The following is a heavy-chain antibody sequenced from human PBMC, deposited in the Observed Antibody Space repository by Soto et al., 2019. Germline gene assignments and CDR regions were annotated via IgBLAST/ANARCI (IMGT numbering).Heavy chain of an antibody. Sequence: QVQLQQWGAGLLKPSETLSLTCAVYGGSFSGYYWSWIRQPPGKGLEWIGEINHSGSTNYNQSLKSRVPISVDTSKNQFSLKLSSVTAADTAVYYCARGQIVGVPAAGSVGVGYYIDVWGKGTTVTVSS. CDR3: ARGQIVGVPAAGSVGVGYYIDV. V-gene: IGHV4-34*01. D-gene: IGHD2-2*01. CDR2: INHSGST. CDR1: GGSFSGYY. J-gene: IGHJ6*03.